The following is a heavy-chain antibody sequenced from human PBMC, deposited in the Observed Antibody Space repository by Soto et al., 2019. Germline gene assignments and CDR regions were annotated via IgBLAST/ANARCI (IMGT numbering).Heavy chain of an antibody. CDR2: ISESGTTI. Sequence: QVHLLESGGGLVKPGGSLRLSCAASGFAFSAYYMSWIRQAPGKGLEWLSYISESGTTIYYADSVKGRFTISRDNAKNSLYLHMNSLRVEDTAGYYCTSSDYDTSGYTDYWGQATLVTVSS. CDR3: TSSDYDTSGYTDY. CDR1: GFAFSAYY. D-gene: IGHD3-22*01. V-gene: IGHV3-11*01. J-gene: IGHJ4*02.